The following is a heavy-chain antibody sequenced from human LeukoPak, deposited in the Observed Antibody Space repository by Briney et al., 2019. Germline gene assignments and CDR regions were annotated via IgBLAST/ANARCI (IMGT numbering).Heavy chain of an antibody. CDR1: GYTFTSYY. J-gene: IGHJ4*02. Sequence: GASVKVSFKASGYTFTSYYMHWVRQAPGQGLEWMGVSNPSGVGTNYAQKFQGRVTMTRDTSTTTVYMELSSLRSEDTAVYYCAREESGGYFDYWGQGTLVTVSS. CDR2: SNPSGVGT. D-gene: IGHD2-8*02. CDR3: AREESGGYFDY. V-gene: IGHV1-46*01.